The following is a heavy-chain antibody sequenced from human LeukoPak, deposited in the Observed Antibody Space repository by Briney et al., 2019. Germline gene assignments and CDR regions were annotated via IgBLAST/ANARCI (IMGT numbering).Heavy chain of an antibody. Sequence: PSETLSLTCTVSGGSISTSSYYWGWVRQPPGKGLEWIGHIYYSGSTNYNPSLKGRVTISVDTSKNQFSLKLSSVTAADTAVYYCASYGSGSYYRADWFDPWGQGTLVTVSS. D-gene: IGHD3-10*01. V-gene: IGHV4-61*05. CDR3: ASYGSGSYYRADWFDP. J-gene: IGHJ5*02. CDR1: GGSISTSSYY. CDR2: IYYSGST.